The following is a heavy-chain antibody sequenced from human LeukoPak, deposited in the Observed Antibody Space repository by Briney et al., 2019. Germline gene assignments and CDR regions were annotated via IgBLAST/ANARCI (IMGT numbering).Heavy chain of an antibody. CDR1: GGSISSYY. V-gene: IGHV4-59*01. D-gene: IGHD6-19*01. J-gene: IGHJ4*02. Sequence: PSETLSLTCTVSGGSISSYYWSWSRQPPGRGLEWIGYIYYSGSTNYNPSLKSRVTISVDTSKNQFSLKLSSVTAADTAVYYCARDPGYSSGWYSIGDWGQGTLLTVSS. CDR2: IYYSGST. CDR3: ARDPGYSSGWYSIGD.